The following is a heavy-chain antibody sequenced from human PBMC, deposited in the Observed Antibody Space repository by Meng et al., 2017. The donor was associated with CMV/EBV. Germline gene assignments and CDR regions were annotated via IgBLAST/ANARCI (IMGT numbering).Heavy chain of an antibody. CDR3: ARSNERITIFGVVIKSRRNWFDP. V-gene: IGHV4-39*01. J-gene: IGHJ5*02. D-gene: IGHD3-3*01. CDR2: IYYSGST. CDR1: GGSISSSSYY. Sequence: SETLSLTCTVSGGSISSSSYYWGWIRQPPGMGLEWIGSIYYSGSTYYNPSLKSRVTISVDTSKNQFSLKLSSVTAADTAVYYCARSNERITIFGVVIKSRRNWFDPWGQGTLVTVSS.